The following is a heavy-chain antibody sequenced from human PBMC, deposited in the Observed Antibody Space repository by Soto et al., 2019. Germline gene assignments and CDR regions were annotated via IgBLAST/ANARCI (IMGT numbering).Heavy chain of an antibody. D-gene: IGHD3-22*01. J-gene: IGHJ4*02. CDR3: MLASGWKDFEY. CDR2: IYYSGST. Sequence: SETLSLTCTVSGGSISSYYWSWIRQPPGKGLEWIGYIYYSGSTNYNPSLKSRVTISVDTSKNQFSLKLSSVTAADTAVYYCMLASGWKDFEYWGQGTLVTVSS. V-gene: IGHV4-59*08. CDR1: GGSISSYY.